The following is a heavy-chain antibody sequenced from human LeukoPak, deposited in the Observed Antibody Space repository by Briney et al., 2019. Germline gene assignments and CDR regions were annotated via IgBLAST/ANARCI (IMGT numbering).Heavy chain of an antibody. Sequence: ASVKVSCKASGYTFTGYYMHWVRQATGQGLEWMGWMNPNSGNAGYAQKFQGRVTVTRNASISTAYMELSSLRSEDTAVYYCARGKPIVGANSYYYYMDVWGEGTTVTVSS. CDR2: MNPNSGNA. CDR3: ARGKPIVGANSYYYYMDV. D-gene: IGHD1-26*01. V-gene: IGHV1-8*02. J-gene: IGHJ6*03. CDR1: GYTFTGYY.